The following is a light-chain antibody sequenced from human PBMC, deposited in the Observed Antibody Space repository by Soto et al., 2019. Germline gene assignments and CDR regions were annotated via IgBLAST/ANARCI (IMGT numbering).Light chain of an antibody. CDR2: AAS. CDR1: QGISSY. J-gene: IGKJ5*01. CDR3: QQYENSPIT. V-gene: IGKV1-8*01. Sequence: AIRMTQSPSSLSASTGDRVTITCRASQGISSYLAWYQQKPGKAPKLLIYAASTLQSGVPSRFSGNGSGTDFTLTISCLQSEDFATYYCQQYENSPITFGQGTRLE.